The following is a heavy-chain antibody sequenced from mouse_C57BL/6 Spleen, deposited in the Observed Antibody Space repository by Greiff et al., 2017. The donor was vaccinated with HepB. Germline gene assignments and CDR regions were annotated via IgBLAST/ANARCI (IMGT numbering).Heavy chain of an antibody. J-gene: IGHJ4*01. CDR2: IRSKSNNYAT. CDR3: VRQGIYDGYYDYAMDY. CDR1: GFSFNTYA. D-gene: IGHD2-3*01. V-gene: IGHV10-1*01. Sequence: EVMLVESGGGLVQPKGSLKLSCAASGFSFNTYAMNWVRQAPGKGLEWVARIRSKSNNYATYYADSVKDRFTISRDDSESMLYLQMNNLKTEDTAMYYCVRQGIYDGYYDYAMDYWGKGTSVTVSS.